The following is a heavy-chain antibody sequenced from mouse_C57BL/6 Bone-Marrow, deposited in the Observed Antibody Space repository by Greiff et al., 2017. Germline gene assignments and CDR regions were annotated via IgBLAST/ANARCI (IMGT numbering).Heavy chain of an antibody. Sequence: EVQRVESGGDLVKPGGSLKLSCAASGFTFSSYGMSWVRQTPDKRLEWVATISSGGSYTYYPDSVKGRFIISRDNATNTLYLQMSSLKSEDTAMYYCARFYYYGSSYLWWYFDVWGTGTTVTVSS. J-gene: IGHJ1*03. CDR3: ARFYYYGSSYLWWYFDV. CDR1: GFTFSSYG. V-gene: IGHV5-6*01. CDR2: ISSGGSYT. D-gene: IGHD1-1*01.